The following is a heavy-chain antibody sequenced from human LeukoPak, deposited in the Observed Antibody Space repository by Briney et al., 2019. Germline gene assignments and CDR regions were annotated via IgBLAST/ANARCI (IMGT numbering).Heavy chain of an antibody. J-gene: IGHJ3*02. CDR3: ARGMWYYDSSGYHPGAFDI. CDR1: GGSISSYY. Sequence: SETLSLTCTVSGGSISSYYWSWIRQPPGKGLEWIGHIYYSGSTNYNPSLKSRVTISVDTSKNQFSLKLSSVTAADTAVYYCARGMWYYDSSGYHPGAFDIWGQGTMVTVSS. D-gene: IGHD3-22*01. V-gene: IGHV4-59*01. CDR2: IYYSGST.